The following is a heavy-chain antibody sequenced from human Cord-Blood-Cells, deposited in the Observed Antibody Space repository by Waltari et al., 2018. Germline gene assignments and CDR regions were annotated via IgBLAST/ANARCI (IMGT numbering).Heavy chain of an antibody. CDR2: MNPNSGNT. J-gene: IGHJ4*02. Sequence: QVQLVQSGAEVKKPGAPVKVACKAPGDTLTRHDTHSVRHAPGQGLEWMGWMNPNSGNTGYAQKFQGRVTITRNTSISTAYMELSSLRSEDTAVYYCARWRPWGSSSSGLDYWGQGTLVTVSS. CDR3: ARWRPWGSSSSGLDY. V-gene: IGHV1-8*03. CDR1: GDTLTRHD. D-gene: IGHD6-6*01.